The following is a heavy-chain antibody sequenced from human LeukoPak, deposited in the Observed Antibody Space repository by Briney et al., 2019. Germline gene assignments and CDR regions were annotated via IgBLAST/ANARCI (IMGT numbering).Heavy chain of an antibody. CDR2: IGSDGST. D-gene: IGHD3-10*01. V-gene: IGHV3-66*01. CDR3: ESSLWDFDC. J-gene: IGHJ4*02. CDR1: GFTVSSNY. Sequence: GGSLKLSCAASGFTVSSNYMSWVRRAPGKGLEWVTVIGSDGSTYYAESVKGRFTISRDNSKNTLFLQMNSLRAEDTAVYYCESSLWDFDCWGQGAPVTVSS.